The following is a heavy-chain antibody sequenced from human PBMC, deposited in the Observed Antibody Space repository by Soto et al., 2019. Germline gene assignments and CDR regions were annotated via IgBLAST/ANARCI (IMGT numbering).Heavy chain of an antibody. CDR2: IWYDGSNK. CDR3: ARGCGGGDAFDI. Sequence: PGGSLRLSCAASGFTFSSYGMHWVRQAPGKGLEWVAVIWYDGSNKYYADSVKGRFTISRDNSKNTLYLQMNSLRAEDTAVYYCARGCGGGDAFDIWGQGTMVTVSS. J-gene: IGHJ3*02. CDR1: GFTFSSYG. D-gene: IGHD2-21*01. V-gene: IGHV3-33*01.